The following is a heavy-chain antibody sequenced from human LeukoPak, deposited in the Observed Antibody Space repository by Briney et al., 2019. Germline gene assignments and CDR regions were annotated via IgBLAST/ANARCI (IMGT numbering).Heavy chain of an antibody. CDR3: ATKGAPSDFDY. CDR1: GYTFTGYY. CDR2: INPNSGGT. V-gene: IGHV1-2*02. J-gene: IGHJ4*02. Sequence: ASVKVSCKASGYTFTGYYMHWVRQAPGQGLEWMGWINPNSGGTNNAQKFQGRVTMTRDTSISTAYMELSRLRSDDTAVYYCATKGAPSDFDYWGQGTLVTVSS.